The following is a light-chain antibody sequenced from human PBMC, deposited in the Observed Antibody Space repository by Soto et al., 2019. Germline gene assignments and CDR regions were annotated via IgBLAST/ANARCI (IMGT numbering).Light chain of an antibody. CDR1: DIGKKS. J-gene: IGLJ3*02. CDR2: DDS. CDR3: QVWDSIGDHPGM. Sequence: SYELTQPPSVSVAPGQTARITCGGNDIGKKSVHWYQQKPGQAPVVVVYDDSDRPSGIPERISGSNSGNTATLTISRVEAGDEADYYCQVWDSIGDHPGMFGGGTKVTVL. V-gene: IGLV3-21*02.